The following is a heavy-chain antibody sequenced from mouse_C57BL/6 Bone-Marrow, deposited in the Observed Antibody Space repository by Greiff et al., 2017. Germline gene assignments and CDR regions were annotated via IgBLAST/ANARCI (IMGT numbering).Heavy chain of an antibody. J-gene: IGHJ4*01. CDR2: IYPRSGNT. CDR1: GYTFTSYG. V-gene: IGHV1-81*01. D-gene: IGHD2-3*01. Sequence: QVQLQQSGAELARPGASVKLSCKASGYTFTSYGISWVKQRTGQGLEWIGEIYPRSGNTYYNEKFKGKATLTADKSSSTAYMELRSLTSEDSAVYFCARRWSFYDHYAMDYWGRGTSVTVSS. CDR3: ARRWSFYDHYAMDY.